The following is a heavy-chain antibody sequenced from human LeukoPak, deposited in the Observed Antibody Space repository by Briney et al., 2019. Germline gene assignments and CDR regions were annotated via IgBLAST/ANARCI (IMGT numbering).Heavy chain of an antibody. CDR2: INPITSST. CDR3: ARDQHYQLPFDY. V-gene: IGHV1-46*01. Sequence: ASVKVSCKASGYTFTSYYVHWVRQAPGQGLEWMGMINPITSSTSYAQKFQGRVTMTRDTSTSTVYMELSSLRCEDTAVYYCARDQHYQLPFDYWGRGTLVTVSS. D-gene: IGHD2-2*01. J-gene: IGHJ4*02. CDR1: GYTFTSYY.